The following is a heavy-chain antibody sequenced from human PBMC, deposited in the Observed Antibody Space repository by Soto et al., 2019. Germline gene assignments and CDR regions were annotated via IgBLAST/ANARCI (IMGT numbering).Heavy chain of an antibody. CDR3: ARGSSILITGTTSSDY. CDR2: MNPNSGNT. J-gene: IGHJ4*02. D-gene: IGHD1-7*01. CDR1: GSTFTSYD. V-gene: IGHV1-8*01. Sequence: ASVKVSCKASGSTFTSYDINWVRQATGQGLEWMGWMNPNSGNTGYAQKFQGRVTMTRNTSISTAYMELSSLRSEDTAVYYCARGSSILITGTTSSDYWGQGTLVTVSS.